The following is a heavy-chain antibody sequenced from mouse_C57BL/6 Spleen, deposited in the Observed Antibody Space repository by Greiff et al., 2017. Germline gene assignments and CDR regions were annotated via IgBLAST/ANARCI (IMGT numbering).Heavy chain of an antibody. J-gene: IGHJ1*03. D-gene: IGHD1-1*01. Sequence: VQRVESGPGLVQPSQSLSITCTVSGFSLTSYGVHWVRQSPGKGLEWLGVIWSGGSTDYNAAFISRLSISKDNSKSQVFFKMNSLQADDTAIYYCARHYYGSSYWYFDVWGTGTTVTVSS. CDR1: GFSLTSYG. CDR3: ARHYYGSSYWYFDV. V-gene: IGHV2-2*01. CDR2: IWSGGST.